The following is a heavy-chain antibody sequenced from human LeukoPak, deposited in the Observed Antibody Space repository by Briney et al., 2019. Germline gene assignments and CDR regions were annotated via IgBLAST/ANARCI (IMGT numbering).Heavy chain of an antibody. V-gene: IGHV3-23*01. D-gene: IGHD2-15*01. J-gene: IGHJ4*02. CDR1: GFSFTSYA. CDR3: AKSRGSTLFAS. Sequence: PGGCLRLACAASGFSFTSYAMSWVRQAPGGGLGWVSGINGGGDKTYYIDSVKGRITISRDNSKNTLYLQMNSLRAEDTAIYYCAKSRGSTLFASWRQGTLVTVSS. CDR2: INGGGDKT.